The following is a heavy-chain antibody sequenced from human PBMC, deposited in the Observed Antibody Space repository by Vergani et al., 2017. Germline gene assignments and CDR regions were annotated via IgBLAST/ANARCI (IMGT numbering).Heavy chain of an antibody. V-gene: IGHV3-33*01. J-gene: IGHJ4*02. CDR1: GFTFSSYV. CDR3: ARDYYGDYAYDY. Sequence: VQLVESGGGLVQPGGSLRLSCAASGFTFSSYVMHWVRQAPGEGLEWVAVIWYDGSNKYFADSVRGRFTISRDNSKNTLYLQMNNLRDEDTAVYYCARDYYGDYAYDYWGQGTLVTVSS. CDR2: IWYDGSNK. D-gene: IGHD4-17*01.